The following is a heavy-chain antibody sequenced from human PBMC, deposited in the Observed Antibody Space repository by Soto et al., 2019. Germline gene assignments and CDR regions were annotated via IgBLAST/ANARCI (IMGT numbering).Heavy chain of an antibody. Sequence: EASVTVSCTASGYTFTSYGSSWVRQAPGQGLEWMGWISAYNGNTNYAQKLQGRVTMTTDTSTSTAYMELRSLRSDDTAVYYCARAVGYCSGGRCYNVYYYYYYMDVWGKGTTVTVSS. CDR2: ISAYNGNT. CDR1: GYTFTSYG. V-gene: IGHV1-18*01. J-gene: IGHJ6*03. CDR3: ARAVGYCSGGRCYNVYYYYYYMDV. D-gene: IGHD2-15*01.